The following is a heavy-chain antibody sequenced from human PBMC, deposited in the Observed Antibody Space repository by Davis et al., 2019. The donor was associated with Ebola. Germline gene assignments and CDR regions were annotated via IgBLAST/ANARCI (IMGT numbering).Heavy chain of an antibody. D-gene: IGHD1-26*01. CDR2: IIPIFGTA. J-gene: IGHJ6*02. V-gene: IGHV1-69*13. Sequence: AASVKVSCKASGGTFSSYAISWVRQAPGQGLEWMGGIIPIFGTANYAQKFQGRVTITADESTSTAYTELSSLRSEDTAVYYCATPARVGATYHYGMDVWGQGTTVTVSS. CDR1: GGTFSSYA. CDR3: ATPARVGATYHYGMDV.